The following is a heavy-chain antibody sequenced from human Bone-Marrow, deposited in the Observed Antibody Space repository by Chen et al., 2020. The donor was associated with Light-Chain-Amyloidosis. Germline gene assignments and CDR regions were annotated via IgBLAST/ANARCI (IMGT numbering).Heavy chain of an antibody. CDR3: AGGAAYGGYEEIDP. J-gene: IGHJ5*02. V-gene: IGHV4-34*01. CDR1: GGSFSGYY. D-gene: IGHD5-12*01. CDR2: INHSGST. Sequence: QVQLQQWGAGLLKPSETLSLTCAVYGGSFSGYYWSWIRQPPGKGLEWIGEINHSGSTNYNPSLRSRVTISVDTPKTEFSLKLSSVAAGDTAVYYCAGGAAYGGYEEIDPWGQEPLVTVPS.